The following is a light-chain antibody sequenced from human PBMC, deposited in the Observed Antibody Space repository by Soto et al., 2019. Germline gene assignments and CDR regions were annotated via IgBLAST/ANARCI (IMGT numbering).Light chain of an antibody. CDR1: QSVSSSY. V-gene: IGKV3-20*01. CDR3: QQYVSPPYT. Sequence: IVSTQSPGTLSLSPGERATLSCRASQSVSSSYLAWYQQKPGQAPRLLIYGASSRATGIPDRFSGSGSGTDFTLTISRLEPEDFAVYYCQQYVSPPYTFGQGTKVEIK. J-gene: IGKJ1*01. CDR2: GAS.